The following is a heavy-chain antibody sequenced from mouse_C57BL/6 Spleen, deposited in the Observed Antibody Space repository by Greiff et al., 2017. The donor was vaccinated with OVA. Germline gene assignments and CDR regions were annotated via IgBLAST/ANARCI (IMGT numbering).Heavy chain of an antibody. J-gene: IGHJ1*03. CDR3: ARRMVTTGAWYFDV. D-gene: IGHD2-2*01. CDR1: GFTFSDYG. V-gene: IGHV5-17*01. CDR2: ISSGSSTI. Sequence: EVKLMESGGGLVKPGGSLKLSCAASGFTFSDYGMHWVRQAPEKGLEWVAYISSGSSTIYYADTVTGRFTISRANAKNTLMLQMTSRRSEDTAMYDCARRMVTTGAWYFDVWGTGTTVTVSS.